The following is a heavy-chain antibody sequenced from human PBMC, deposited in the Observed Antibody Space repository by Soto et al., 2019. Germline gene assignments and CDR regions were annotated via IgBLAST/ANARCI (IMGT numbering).Heavy chain of an antibody. V-gene: IGHV3-23*01. D-gene: IGHD2-21*02. CDR3: AKVSLGVVTAAGAFDI. J-gene: IGHJ3*02. CDR1: GFTFSSYA. CDR2: ISGSGGST. Sequence: LRLSCAASGFTFSSYAMSWVRQAPGKGLEWVSAISGSGGSTYYADSVKGRFTISRDNSKNTLYLQMNSLRAEDTAVYYCAKVSLGVVTAAGAFDIWGQGTMVTVSS.